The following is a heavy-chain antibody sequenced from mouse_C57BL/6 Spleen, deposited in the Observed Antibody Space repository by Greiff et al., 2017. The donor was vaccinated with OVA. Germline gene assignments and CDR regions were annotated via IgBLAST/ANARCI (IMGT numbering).Heavy chain of an antibody. CDR1: GYAFSSYW. CDR3: QFITTVEGAMDD. J-gene: IGHJ4*01. CDR2: IYPGDGDT. Sequence: VKLQESGAELVKPGASVKISCKASGYAFSSYWMNWVKQRPGKGLEWIGQIYPGDGDTNYNGKFKGKATLTADKSSSTAYMQLSSLTSEDSAVYFCQFITTVEGAMDDWGQGTSVTVSS. V-gene: IGHV1-80*01. D-gene: IGHD1-1*01.